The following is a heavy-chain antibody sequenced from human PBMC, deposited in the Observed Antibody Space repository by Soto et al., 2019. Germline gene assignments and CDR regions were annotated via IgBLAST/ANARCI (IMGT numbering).Heavy chain of an antibody. CDR2: ISGYNGQT. J-gene: IGHJ6*02. D-gene: IGHD3-16*01. CDR1: AYTFTTYG. CDR3: ARDNRKELWVEGLNAMDV. V-gene: IGHV1-18*04. Sequence: QVQLVQSGPEVKKPGASVKVSCKASAYTFTTYGISWVRQAPGQGLEWMGWISGYNGQTNYPQKFRGRVTLTTDTSTDTAYMELRSLRSNDTAMYTCARDNRKELWVEGLNAMDVWGQGTTVTVSS.